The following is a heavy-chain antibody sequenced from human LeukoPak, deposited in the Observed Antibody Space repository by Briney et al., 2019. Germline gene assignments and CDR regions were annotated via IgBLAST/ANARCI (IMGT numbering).Heavy chain of an antibody. CDR3: AKDRYSNYGNWFDP. Sequence: PGGSLRLSCAASGFTFSDYAMNWVRQAPGKGLEWVSGISGSGGSTYYADSVRGRFTISRDNSKNTLYLQVNSLRAEDTAVYYCAKDRYSNYGNWFDPWGQGTLVTVFS. J-gene: IGHJ5*02. CDR1: GFTFSDYA. D-gene: IGHD4-11*01. CDR2: ISGSGGST. V-gene: IGHV3-23*01.